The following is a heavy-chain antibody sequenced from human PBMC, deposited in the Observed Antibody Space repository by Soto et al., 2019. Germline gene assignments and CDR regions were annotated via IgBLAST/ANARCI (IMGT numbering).Heavy chain of an antibody. V-gene: IGHV1-69*13. CDR2: IIPSSGTT. CDR3: ERPQSQHIIEALYYYAMDV. J-gene: IGHJ6*02. CDR1: GGSFTTYG. D-gene: IGHD6-13*01. Sequence: QVRLVQSGAEVKRPGSSVRVSCKASGGSFTTYGLSWVRQAPGQGLEWMGGIIPSSGTTNYAQKFQGRVTITADESTTIAYMDLSSLTSDDTAVYFCERPQSQHIIEALYYYAMDVWGQGPMVSVSS.